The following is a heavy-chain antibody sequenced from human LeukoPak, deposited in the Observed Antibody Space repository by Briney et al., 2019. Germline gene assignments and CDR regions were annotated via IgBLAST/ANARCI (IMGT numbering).Heavy chain of an antibody. D-gene: IGHD6-13*01. CDR2: INHSGTT. J-gene: IGHJ4*02. CDR1: GGSFSGFY. Sequence: SETLSLTCAVSGGSFSGFYWSWIRQPPGGGLEWIADINHSGTTNYNPSLKSRVTISVDTSKNQFSLKLSSVTAADTAVYYCARVGDIAAAVDYWGQGTLVTVSS. V-gene: IGHV4-34*01. CDR3: ARVGDIAAAVDY.